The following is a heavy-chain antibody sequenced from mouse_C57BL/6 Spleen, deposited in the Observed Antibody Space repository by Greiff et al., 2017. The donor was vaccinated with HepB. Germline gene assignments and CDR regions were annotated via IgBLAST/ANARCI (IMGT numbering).Heavy chain of an antibody. D-gene: IGHD3-1*01. J-gene: IGHJ2*01. CDR3: ARGGLTVDY. V-gene: IGHV1-69*01. CDR1: GYTFTSYW. Sequence: QVQLKQPGAELVMPGASVKLSCKASGYTFTSYWMHWVKQRPGQGLEWIGEIDPSDSYTNYNQKFKGKSTLTVDKSSSTAYMQLSSLTSEDSAVYYCARGGLTVDYWGQGTTLTVSS. CDR2: IDPSDSYT.